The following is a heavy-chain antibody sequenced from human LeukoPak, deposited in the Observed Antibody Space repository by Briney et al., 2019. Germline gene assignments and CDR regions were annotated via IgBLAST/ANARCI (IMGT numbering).Heavy chain of an antibody. D-gene: IGHD3-22*01. CDR2: IKSKTDGGTT. Sequence: GGSLRLSCAASGFTFSNAWMSWVRQAPGKGLEWVGRIKSKTDGGTTDYAAPVKGRFTISRDDSKNTLYLQMNSLKTEDTAVYYCTTSKVQYYYDSSGYYYYYYGMGVWGQGTTVTVSS. V-gene: IGHV3-15*01. CDR3: TTSKVQYYYDSSGYYYYYYGMGV. CDR1: GFTFSNAW. J-gene: IGHJ6*02.